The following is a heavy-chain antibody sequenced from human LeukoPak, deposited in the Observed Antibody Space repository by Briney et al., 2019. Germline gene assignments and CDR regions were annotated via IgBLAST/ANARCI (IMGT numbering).Heavy chain of an antibody. CDR3: ARDTPRLGVVGPSDAFDI. D-gene: IGHD2-21*01. CDR2: ISYDGSNK. CDR1: GFTFSSYA. Sequence: GRSLRLPCAASGFTFSSYAMHWVRQAPGKGLEWVAVISYDGSNKYYADSVKGRFTISRDNSKNTLYLQMNSLRAEDTAVYYCARDTPRLGVVGPSDAFDIWGQGTMVTVSS. J-gene: IGHJ3*02. V-gene: IGHV3-30-3*01.